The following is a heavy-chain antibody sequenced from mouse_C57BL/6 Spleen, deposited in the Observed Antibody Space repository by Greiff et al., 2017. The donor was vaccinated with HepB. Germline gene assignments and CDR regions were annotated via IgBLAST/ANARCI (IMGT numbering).Heavy chain of an antibody. V-gene: IGHV1-15*01. Sequence: QVQLQQSGAELVRPGASVTLSCKASGYTFTDYEMHWVKQTPVHGLEWIGAIGPETGGTAYNQKFKGKAILTADKSSSTAYMELRSLTSEDSAVYYCTRRLNPHYFDYWGQGTPLTVSS. D-gene: IGHD1-3*01. CDR2: IGPETGGT. J-gene: IGHJ2*01. CDR1: GYTFTDYE. CDR3: TRRLNPHYFDY.